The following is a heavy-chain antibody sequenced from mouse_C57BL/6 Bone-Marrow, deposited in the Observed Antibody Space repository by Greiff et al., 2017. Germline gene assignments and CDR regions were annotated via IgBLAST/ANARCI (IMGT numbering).Heavy chain of an antibody. CDR2: INPNNGGT. J-gene: IGHJ3*01. V-gene: IGHV1-22*01. D-gene: IGHD2-4*01. Sequence: VQLQQSGPELVKPGASVKMSCKASGYTFTAYNMHWVKQSHGKSLAWIGYINPNNGGTSYNQKFKGKATLAVNKSSSTAYMELRRLTSEGSAVYYCARGYYDYDRAWFAYWGQGTLVTVSA. CDR3: ARGYYDYDRAWFAY. CDR1: GYTFTAYN.